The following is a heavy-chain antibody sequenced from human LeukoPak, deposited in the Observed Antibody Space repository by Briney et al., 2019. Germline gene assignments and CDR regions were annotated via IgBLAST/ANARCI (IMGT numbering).Heavy chain of an antibody. D-gene: IGHD2-15*01. CDR2: ISSSSSYI. J-gene: IGHJ2*01. V-gene: IGHV3-21*01. Sequence: GSLRLSCAASGFTFSSYSMNWVRQAPGKGLEWVSSISSSSSYIYYADSVKGRFTISRDNARNSLYLQMNSLRAEDTAVYYCARDGLAAATLHWCFDLWGRGTLVTVSS. CDR1: GFTFSSYS. CDR3: ARDGLAAATLHWCFDL.